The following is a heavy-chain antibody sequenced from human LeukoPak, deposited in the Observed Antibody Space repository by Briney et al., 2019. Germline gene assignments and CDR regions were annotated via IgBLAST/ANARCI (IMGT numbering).Heavy chain of an antibody. V-gene: IGHV5-51*01. J-gene: IGHJ3*02. CDR2: IYPGDSDT. Sequence: GESLKISCQGSGYSFTSYWIGWVRQMPGKGLEWMGIIYPGDSDTRYSPSFQGQVTISADKSISTAYLQWSSLKASDTAMYYCTIHYDSSGYYAFDIWGQGTMVTVSS. CDR3: TIHYDSSGYYAFDI. D-gene: IGHD3-22*01. CDR1: GYSFTSYW.